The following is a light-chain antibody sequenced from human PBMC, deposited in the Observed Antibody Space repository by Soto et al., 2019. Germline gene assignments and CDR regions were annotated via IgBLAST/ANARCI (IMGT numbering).Light chain of an antibody. CDR1: QSVGSY. J-gene: IGKJ2*01. CDR3: QQRGSWPRT. CDR2: DAS. V-gene: IGKV3-11*01. Sequence: EIVLTQSPATPSLSPGEKATLSCRASQSVGSYLAWYRQKRGQAPRLLIYDASNRANDIPARISGSGSATEFTLTITSLEPEDFGVYYCQQRGSWPRTFGQGTTLEL.